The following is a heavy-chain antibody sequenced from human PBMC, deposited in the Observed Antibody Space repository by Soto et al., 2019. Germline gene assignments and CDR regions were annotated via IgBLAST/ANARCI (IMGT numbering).Heavy chain of an antibody. D-gene: IGHD3-16*01. CDR3: ARHSDTFWFDP. V-gene: IGHV4-39*01. J-gene: IGHJ5*02. CDR2: IYYSGST. CDR1: GGSISSGSYN. Sequence: QLQLQESGPGLVKPSETLSLTCTVSGGSISSGSYNWGWVRQPPRKGLDWIGSIYYSGSTYYNPSLKSRVPISVDTSKNQFSLKLTSVTAADTAVYYCARHSDTFWFDPWGQGTLVTVSS.